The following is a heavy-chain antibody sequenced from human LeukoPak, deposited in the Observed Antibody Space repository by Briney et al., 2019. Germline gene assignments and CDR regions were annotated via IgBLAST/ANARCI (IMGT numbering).Heavy chain of an antibody. CDR3: ARSLTTVSPSNGV. Sequence: PGGSLRLSCAASGFTFSSYSMNWVRQAPGKGLEWVSSIRSSSSYIYYADSVKGRFTISRDNAKNSLYPQMNSLRAEDTAVYYCARSLTTVSPSNGVWGQGTTVTVSS. D-gene: IGHD4-17*01. J-gene: IGHJ6*02. CDR1: GFTFSSYS. V-gene: IGHV3-21*01. CDR2: IRSSSSYI.